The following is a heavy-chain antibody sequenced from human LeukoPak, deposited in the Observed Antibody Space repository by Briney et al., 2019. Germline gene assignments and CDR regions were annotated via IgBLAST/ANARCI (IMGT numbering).Heavy chain of an antibody. CDR3: ARAPWGAAAGYYYYYGMDV. CDR1: GYTFTGYY. Sequence: ASVKVSCKASGYTFTGYYMHWVRQAPGQGLEWMGWINPNSGGTNYAQKFQGRVTMTRDTSISTAYMELSRLRSDDTAVYYCARAPWGAAAGYYYYYGMDVWGQGTTVTVSS. CDR2: INPNSGGT. D-gene: IGHD6-13*01. J-gene: IGHJ6*02. V-gene: IGHV1-2*02.